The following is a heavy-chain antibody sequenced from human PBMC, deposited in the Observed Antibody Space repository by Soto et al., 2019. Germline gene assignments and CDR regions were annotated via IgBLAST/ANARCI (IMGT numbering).Heavy chain of an antibody. CDR3: ARTDHIAAAT. CDR1: GCSISSRIYY. D-gene: IGHD6-13*01. V-gene: IGHV4-39*01. CDR2: IYYSGST. J-gene: IGHJ5*02. Sequence: QLQLQESGPGLVKPSETLSLTCTVSGCSISSRIYYWGWIRQPPGKGLEWIGSIYYSGSTYYNPSLETRFTIYVDTSKTQVSLNLISVTAEDTAVYYCARTDHIAAATCGQGTLVTVSS.